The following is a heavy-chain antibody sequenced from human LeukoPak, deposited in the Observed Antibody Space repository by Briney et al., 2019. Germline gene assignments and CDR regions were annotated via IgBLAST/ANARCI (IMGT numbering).Heavy chain of an antibody. J-gene: IGHJ4*02. CDR3: ARDVAYSAFDY. CDR1: GITFSNSW. D-gene: IGHD2-21*01. V-gene: IGHV3-7*01. CDR2: IRPDGSEG. Sequence: GGSLRLSCTTSGITFSNSWMSWVRQAPGKGLERVATIRPDGSEGYYADSVRGRFTISRDNSKNSFYLQMSSLRAEDTGVFYCARDVAYSAFDYWGQGTLVTVSS.